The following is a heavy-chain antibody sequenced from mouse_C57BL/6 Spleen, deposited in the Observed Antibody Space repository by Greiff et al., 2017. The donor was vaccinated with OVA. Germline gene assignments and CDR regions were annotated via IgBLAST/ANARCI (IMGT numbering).Heavy chain of an antibody. CDR3: ARPEFITFDAMDY. V-gene: IGHV5-17*01. Sequence: EVKLVESGGGLVKPGGSLKLSCAASGFTFSDYGMHWVRQAPEKGLEWVAYISSGSSTISYADTVKGRFTSCRDNAKNTLFLQMTRLRAEDTAMYYCARPEFITFDAMDYWGQGTSVTVSS. CDR2: ISSGSSTI. D-gene: IGHD1-1*01. CDR1: GFTFSDYG. J-gene: IGHJ4*01.